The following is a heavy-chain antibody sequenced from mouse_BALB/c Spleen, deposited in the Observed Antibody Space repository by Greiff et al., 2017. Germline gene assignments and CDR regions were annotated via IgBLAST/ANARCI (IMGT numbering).Heavy chain of an antibody. V-gene: IGHV5-4*02. J-gene: IGHJ4*01. D-gene: IGHD2-14*01. Sequence: EVQLVESGGGLVKPGGSLKLSCAASGFTFSDYYMYWVRQTPEKRLEWVATISDGGSYTYYPDSVKGRFTISRDNAKNNLYLQMSSLKSEDTAMYSCARYWGNYRYESGYAMDYWGQGTSVTVSS. CDR2: ISDGGSYT. CDR1: GFTFSDYY. CDR3: ARYWGNYRYESGYAMDY.